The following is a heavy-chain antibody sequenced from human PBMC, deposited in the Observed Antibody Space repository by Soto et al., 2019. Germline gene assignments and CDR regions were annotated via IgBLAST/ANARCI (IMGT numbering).Heavy chain of an antibody. V-gene: IGHV3-48*02. D-gene: IGHD4-17*01. CDR2: ISSSSSTI. J-gene: IGHJ6*02. Sequence: GGSLRLSCAASGFTFSSYSMNWVRQAPGKGLEWVSYISSSSSTIYYADSVKGRFTISRDNAKNSLYLQMNSLRDEDTAAYYCARVEVNYGDYSYYGMDVWGQGTTVTVSS. CDR3: ARVEVNYGDYSYYGMDV. CDR1: GFTFSSYS.